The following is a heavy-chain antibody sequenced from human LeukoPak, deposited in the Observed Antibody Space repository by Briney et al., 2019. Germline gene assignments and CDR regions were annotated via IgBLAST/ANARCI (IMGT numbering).Heavy chain of an antibody. Sequence: SQTLSLTCTVSGGSISSGDYYWSWIRQTPGKGLEWIAYMYYSGSTYYNPSLKSRVTMSADTSKNQLSLKLSSVTAADTAVYYCARAESTYYYDSSGPYFDYWGQGTLVTVSS. J-gene: IGHJ4*02. CDR1: GGSISSGDYY. D-gene: IGHD3-22*01. CDR2: MYYSGST. V-gene: IGHV4-30-4*08. CDR3: ARAESTYYYDSSGPYFDY.